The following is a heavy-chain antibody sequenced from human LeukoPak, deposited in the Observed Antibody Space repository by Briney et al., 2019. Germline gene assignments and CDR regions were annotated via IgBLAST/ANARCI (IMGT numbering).Heavy chain of an antibody. CDR2: IYYSGST. V-gene: IGHV4-30-4*01. CDR1: GGSISSGDYC. CDR3: ARVYGDYLLDY. J-gene: IGHJ4*02. Sequence: SETLSLTCTVSGGSISSGDYCWSWIRQPPGKGLEWIGYIYYSGSTYYNPSLKSRVTISVDTSKNQFSLKLSSVTAADTAVYYCARVYGDYLLDYWGQGTLVTVSS. D-gene: IGHD4-17*01.